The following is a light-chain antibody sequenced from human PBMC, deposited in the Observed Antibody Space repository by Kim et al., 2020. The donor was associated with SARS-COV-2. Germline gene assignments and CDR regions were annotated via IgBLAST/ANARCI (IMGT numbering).Light chain of an antibody. V-gene: IGKV1-27*01. CDR1: QGISNY. J-gene: IGKJ1*01. CDR2: AAY. CDR3: QKYDRAPRT. Sequence: DIQMTQSPSSLSASVGDRVTITCRASQGISNYLAWYQQKPGKVPKLLVYAAYALQSGDSSRFSGSGSGADFTLTISSLQPEDVATYYCQKYDRAPRTFGQGTKVYIK.